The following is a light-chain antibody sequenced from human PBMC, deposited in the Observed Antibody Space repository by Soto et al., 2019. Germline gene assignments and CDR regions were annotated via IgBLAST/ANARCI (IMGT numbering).Light chain of an antibody. V-gene: IGKV3-20*01. Sequence: EIVLTQSPGTLSLSPLERATLSFRASQSVSSSYLAWYQQKPGQAPRLLIYAASTRATGIPARFSGSGSGTEFTLTISSLQSEDFAVYYCQHYGSLPPYNFGRGTKVDIK. CDR3: QHYGSLPPYN. CDR1: QSVSSSY. J-gene: IGKJ2*01. CDR2: AAS.